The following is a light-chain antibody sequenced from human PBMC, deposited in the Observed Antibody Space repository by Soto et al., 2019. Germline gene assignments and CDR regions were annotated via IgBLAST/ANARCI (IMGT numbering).Light chain of an antibody. CDR3: QQYGTSAPIT. CDR1: QSVSSNY. CDR2: GAS. Sequence: EIVLTQSPGTLSLSPGDGATLSCRASQSVSSNYLAWYQQKPGQAPKLLIYGASSRATGIPDRFSGSGSGADFTLTISRLEPEDFGMYYCQQYGTSAPITFGQGTRLEIE. J-gene: IGKJ5*01. V-gene: IGKV3-20*01.